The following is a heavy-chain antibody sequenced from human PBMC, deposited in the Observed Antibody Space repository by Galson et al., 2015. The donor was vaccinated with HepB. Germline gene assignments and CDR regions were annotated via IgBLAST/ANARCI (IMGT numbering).Heavy chain of an antibody. J-gene: IGHJ4*02. CDR1: FFFFICNF. Sequence: SLLLSFSSSFFFFICNFMSWVRQAPGKGLEWVSVITASGPSTYSIDSVKGRFTISRDNSKNTLYLQMNSLRAEDTAVYYCARPPGYSNSWYVSYFDYWGQGTLVT. V-gene: IGHV3-66*02. CDR2: ITASGPST. D-gene: IGHD6-13*01. CDR3: ARPPGYSNSWYVSYFDY.